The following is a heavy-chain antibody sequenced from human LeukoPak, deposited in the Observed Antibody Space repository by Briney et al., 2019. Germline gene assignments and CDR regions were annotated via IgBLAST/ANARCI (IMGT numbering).Heavy chain of an antibody. D-gene: IGHD4-17*01. CDR2: IKQDGSEK. J-gene: IGHJ4*02. CDR1: GFTFSSYW. CDR3: ARVSPNTVTTLPYFDY. Sequence: GGSLRLSCAASGFTFSSYWMSWVRQAPGKGLEWVANIKQDGSEKYYVDSVKGRFTISRDNAKNSLYLQMNSLRAEDTAVYYCARVSPNTVTTLPYFDYWGQGTLVTVSS. V-gene: IGHV3-7*01.